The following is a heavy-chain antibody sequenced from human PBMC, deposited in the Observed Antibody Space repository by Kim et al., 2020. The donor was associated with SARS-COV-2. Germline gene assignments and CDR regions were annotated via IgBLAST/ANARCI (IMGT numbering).Heavy chain of an antibody. J-gene: IGHJ6*02. D-gene: IGHD6-19*01. CDR1: GYTFTSYG. V-gene: IGHV1-18*01. CDR3: ARDSGIAVAGPLYYYYGMDV. Sequence: ASVKVSCKASGYTFTSYGISWVRQAPGQGLEWMGWISAYNGNTNYAQKLQGRVTMTTDTSTSTAYMELRSLRSDDTAVYYCARDSGIAVAGPLYYYYGMDVWGQGTTVTVSS. CDR2: ISAYNGNT.